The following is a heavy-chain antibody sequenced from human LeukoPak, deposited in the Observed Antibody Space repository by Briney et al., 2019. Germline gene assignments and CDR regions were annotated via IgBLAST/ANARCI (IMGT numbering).Heavy chain of an antibody. Sequence: ASVKVSCKASGYTFTSYDINWVRQATGQGLEWMGWMNPNSGNTGYAQKFQGRVTMTRNTSISTAYMELSSLRSEDTAVYYCARGRPRYSYGYGAWFDYWGQGTLVTVSS. CDR2: MNPNSGNT. CDR1: GYTFTSYD. D-gene: IGHD5-18*01. J-gene: IGHJ4*02. V-gene: IGHV1-8*01. CDR3: ARGRPRYSYGYGAWFDY.